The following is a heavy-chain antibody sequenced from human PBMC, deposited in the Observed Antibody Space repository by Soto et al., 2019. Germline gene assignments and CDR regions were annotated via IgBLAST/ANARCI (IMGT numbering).Heavy chain of an antibody. Sequence: PSETLSLTCTVSGGSISSYYWSWIRQPPGKGLEWIGYIYYSGSTNYNPSLKSRVTISVDTSKNQFSLKLSSVTTADTAVYYCARTSPGGGLRTFDCWGQGTLVTVSS. V-gene: IGHV4-59*01. J-gene: IGHJ4*02. CDR1: GGSISSYY. CDR3: ARTSPGGGLRTFDC. CDR2: IYYSGST. D-gene: IGHD4-17*01.